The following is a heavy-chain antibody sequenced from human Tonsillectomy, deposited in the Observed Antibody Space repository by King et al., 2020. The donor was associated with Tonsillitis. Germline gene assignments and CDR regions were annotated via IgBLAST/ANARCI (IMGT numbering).Heavy chain of an antibody. Sequence: VQLVESGGGLVQPGGSLRLSCAASGFTFSSYAMSWVRQAPGKGLEWVSAISGSGGRTYYADSVKGWFTISRDNSKNTLYLQMNSLRAEDTAVYYCAKDMGYGTLSWYFDLWGRGTLVTVSS. D-gene: IGHD5-18*01. CDR3: AKDMGYGTLSWYFDL. CDR2: ISGSGGRT. V-gene: IGHV3-23*04. CDR1: GFTFSSYA. J-gene: IGHJ2*01.